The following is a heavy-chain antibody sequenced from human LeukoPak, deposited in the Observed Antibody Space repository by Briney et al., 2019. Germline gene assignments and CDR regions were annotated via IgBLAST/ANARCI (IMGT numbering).Heavy chain of an antibody. CDR3: GRGQTTVTN. CDR1: GFTFSSYW. J-gene: IGHJ4*02. CDR2: IKQDGSEK. D-gene: IGHD4-17*01. Sequence: GGSLRPSCAASGFTFSSYWMSWVRQAPGKGLEWVANIKQDGSEKYYVDSVKGRFTISRDNAKNSLYLQMNSLRAEDTAVYFCGRGQTTVTNWGQGTLVTVSS. V-gene: IGHV3-7*03.